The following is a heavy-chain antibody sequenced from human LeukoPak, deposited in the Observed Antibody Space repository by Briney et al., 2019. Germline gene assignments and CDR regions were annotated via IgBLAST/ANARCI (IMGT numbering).Heavy chain of an antibody. CDR2: IYSGGST. CDR1: GFTVSSNY. Sequence: GGSLGLSCAASGFTVSSNYMSWVRQAPGKGLEWVSVIYSGGSTYYADSVKGRFTISRDNSKNTLYLQMNSLRAEDTAVYYCARDYGGDGFDPCGQGTLVTVSS. D-gene: IGHD3-16*01. CDR3: ARDYGGDGFDP. V-gene: IGHV3-66*02. J-gene: IGHJ5*02.